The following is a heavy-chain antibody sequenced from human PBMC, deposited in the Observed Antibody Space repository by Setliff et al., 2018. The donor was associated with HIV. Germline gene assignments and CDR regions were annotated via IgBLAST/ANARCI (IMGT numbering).Heavy chain of an antibody. CDR3: ARDGYISDAFDV. D-gene: IGHD5-12*01. CDR2: MSHSGST. Sequence: SETLSLTCSVSGGSISSGTYYWGWIRQPPGKGLEWIGSMSHSGSTLYNPSLKSRVTISVDTSNNHFSLKLRSVTAADTAVYYCARDGYISDAFDVWGHGTMVTVSS. V-gene: IGHV4-39*07. CDR1: GGSISSGTYY. J-gene: IGHJ3*01.